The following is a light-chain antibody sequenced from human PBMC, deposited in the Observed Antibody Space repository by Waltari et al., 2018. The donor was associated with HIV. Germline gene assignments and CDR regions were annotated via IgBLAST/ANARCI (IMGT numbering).Light chain of an antibody. Sequence: DILMTQSPATRSVAPGESATLSCRASQSVNSNLAWYQQKPGQTPRLLIYGTSTRATDIPARFSGSGSGTEFTLTISSLQSEDFAVYYCHHYNNWRETFGQGTKVEIK. CDR3: HHYNNWRET. V-gene: IGKV3-15*01. CDR2: GTS. CDR1: QSVNSN. J-gene: IGKJ1*01.